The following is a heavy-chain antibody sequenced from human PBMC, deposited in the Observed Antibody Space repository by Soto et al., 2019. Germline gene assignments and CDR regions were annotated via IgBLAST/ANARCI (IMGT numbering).Heavy chain of an antibody. CDR2: ISSSGTYT. CDR1: GFIFSDYY. Sequence: PGGSLRLSCAASGFIFSDYYMGWIRQAPGRGLEWVSYISSSGTYTNYADSVKGRFTISRDSAKNSLYLQMNSQRAEDTALYYCARVDRGSGSYDAFVSFDHWGQGALVTVSS. J-gene: IGHJ4*02. CDR3: ARVDRGSGSYDAFVSFDH. V-gene: IGHV3-11*05. D-gene: IGHD3-10*01.